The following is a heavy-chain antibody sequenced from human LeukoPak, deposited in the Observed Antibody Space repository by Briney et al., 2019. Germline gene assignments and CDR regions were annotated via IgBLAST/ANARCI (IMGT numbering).Heavy chain of an antibody. CDR2: IFYTGAT. J-gene: IGHJ4*02. Sequence: SETLSLTCTVSGGSTNNYYWNWIRQSPGKGLEWIGYIFYTGATNYNPPLKSGVTISVDTSKNQFSLNLKSVTAADTALYYCARTSIAASGTFDNWGQGTLVTVSS. CDR3: ARTSIAASGTFDN. CDR1: GGSTNNYY. V-gene: IGHV4-59*01. D-gene: IGHD6-13*01.